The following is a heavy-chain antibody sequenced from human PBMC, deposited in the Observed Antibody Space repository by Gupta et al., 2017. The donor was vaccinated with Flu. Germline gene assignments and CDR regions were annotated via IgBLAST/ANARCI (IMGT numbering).Heavy chain of an antibody. CDR2: ISAKNGDT. D-gene: IGHD3-16*01. CDR3: ARDGIIGPLGYSYYIDV. Sequence: QIQVVQSGAEVKRPGASVNVSCKTSGYTFASFGVSWVRQGPGQGFEWMGWISAKNGDTKYAQIFQCLVALTTDTSTSTADVELRSLSSDDTHVYYCARDGIIGPLGYSYYIDVWGKGSTVTVSS. V-gene: IGHV1-18*01. CDR1: GYTFASFG. J-gene: IGHJ6*03.